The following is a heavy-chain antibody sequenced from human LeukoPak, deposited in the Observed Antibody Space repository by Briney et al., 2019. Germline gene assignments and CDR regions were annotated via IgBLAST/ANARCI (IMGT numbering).Heavy chain of an antibody. V-gene: IGHV1-8*01. Sequence: ASVKVSCKASGYTFTSYDINWVRQATGQGLEWMGWMNSNSGNTGYAQKFQGRVTMTRNTSISTAYMELSSLRSEDTAVYYCARGSDSSGYSIDYWGQGTLVTVSS. CDR3: ARGSDSSGYSIDY. CDR2: MNSNSGNT. D-gene: IGHD3-22*01. CDR1: GYTFTSYD. J-gene: IGHJ4*02.